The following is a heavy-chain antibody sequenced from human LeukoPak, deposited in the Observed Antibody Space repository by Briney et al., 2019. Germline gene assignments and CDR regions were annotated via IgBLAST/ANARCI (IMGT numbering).Heavy chain of an antibody. CDR3: AKEKLPSGYSFLTDY. Sequence: GRSLRLSCATSGFTFSSYGMHCVRQAPGKGLEWVAVISYDGPNRYYADSVKGRFTISRDDSKDTLHLQMSSLRAEDTAVYYCAKEKLPSGYSFLTDYWGQGTLVTVSS. CDR1: GFTFSSYG. CDR2: ISYDGPNR. V-gene: IGHV3-30*18. J-gene: IGHJ4*02. D-gene: IGHD5-18*01.